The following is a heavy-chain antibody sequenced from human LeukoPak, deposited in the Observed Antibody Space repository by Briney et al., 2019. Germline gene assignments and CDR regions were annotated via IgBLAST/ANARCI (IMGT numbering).Heavy chain of an antibody. Sequence: PGGSLRLSCAASGFALSSHAMHWVRQAPGKGLEWVAVISYDENTKYYADSVKGRFTISRDNSRNTLYLQMNSLRADDTALYYCARDLYSSSSVNWFDPWGQGTLVTVSS. CDR3: ARDLYSSSSVNWFDP. CDR1: GFALSSHA. CDR2: ISYDENTK. V-gene: IGHV3-30*04. J-gene: IGHJ5*02. D-gene: IGHD6-6*01.